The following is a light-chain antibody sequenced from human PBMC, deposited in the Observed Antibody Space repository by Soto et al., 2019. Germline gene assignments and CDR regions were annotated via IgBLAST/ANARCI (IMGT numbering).Light chain of an antibody. J-gene: IGKJ1*01. V-gene: IGKV3-11*01. CDR3: QYHNNWPWT. CDR2: DAS. Sequence: EIVLTQSPATLSLSPGERVTLSCRASQSVSNYLAWYQQKPGQAPRLLIYDASSRAAGIPARFSGSSSATDFTLTISSLEPDDFAVYYYQYHNNWPWTFGQGTKVEIK. CDR1: QSVSNY.